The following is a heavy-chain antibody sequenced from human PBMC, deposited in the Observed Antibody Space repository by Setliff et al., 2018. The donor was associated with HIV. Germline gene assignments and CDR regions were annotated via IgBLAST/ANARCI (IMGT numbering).Heavy chain of an antibody. D-gene: IGHD2-2*01. Sequence: ASVKVSCKASGYTFTSYGISWVRQAPGQGLEWMGWISAYNGNTNYAQKLQGRVTMTTDTSTSTAYMELRSLRSEDTAVYYCAARASCSSTSCYPYYFDYWGQGTLVTVSS. J-gene: IGHJ4*02. CDR2: ISAYNGNT. V-gene: IGHV1-18*01. CDR3: AARASCSSTSCYPYYFDY. CDR1: GYTFTSYG.